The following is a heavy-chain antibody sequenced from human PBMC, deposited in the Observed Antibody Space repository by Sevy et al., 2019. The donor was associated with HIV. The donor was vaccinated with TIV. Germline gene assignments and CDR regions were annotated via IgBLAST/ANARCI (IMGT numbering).Heavy chain of an antibody. CDR3: ARGGATFDY. V-gene: IGHV3-74*01. D-gene: IGHD1-26*01. CDR2: INTDGSNT. J-gene: IGHJ4*02. Sequence: GSLRLSCAASGFTFSSYWMHWVRQAPGKGLVWVSRINTDGSNTKYADSVKGRFTISRDNAKNRLYLQMNSLRAEDTAVYYCARGGATFDYWGQGTLVTVSS. CDR1: GFTFSSYW.